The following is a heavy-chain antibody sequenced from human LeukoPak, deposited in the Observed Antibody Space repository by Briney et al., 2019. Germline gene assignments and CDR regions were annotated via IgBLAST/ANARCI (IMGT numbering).Heavy chain of an antibody. CDR3: ARGHSLGPGIAARDSLLYY. V-gene: IGHV1-2*06. CDR1: GYTFTGYY. Sequence: ASLKVSCKASGYTFTGYYMHCVRQAPGQRLERVGRIKPISGGTNYAQRFQGRVTVTRGTSISPAYMERSRLRSDDTAVYYCARGHSLGPGIAARDSLLYYWGQGTLVTVSS. D-gene: IGHD6-6*01. CDR2: IKPISGGT. J-gene: IGHJ4*02.